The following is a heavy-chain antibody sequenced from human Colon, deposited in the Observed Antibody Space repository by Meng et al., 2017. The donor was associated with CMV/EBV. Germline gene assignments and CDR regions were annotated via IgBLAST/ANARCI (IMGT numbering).Heavy chain of an antibody. CDR2: IRQGGGET. J-gene: IGHJ5*02. CDR3: ARWGFSGMFRASGRQAADWLDP. CDR1: GFTFSGFW. Sequence: GESLKISCEGSGFTFSGFWMTWVRQAPGKGLEWVASIRQGGGETYYGDSMKDRFTISRDNDNDSLFLQMSSLRVEDTAVYYCARWGFSGMFRASGRQAADWLDPWGRGTLVTVSS. V-gene: IGHV3-7*01. D-gene: IGHD3-10*01.